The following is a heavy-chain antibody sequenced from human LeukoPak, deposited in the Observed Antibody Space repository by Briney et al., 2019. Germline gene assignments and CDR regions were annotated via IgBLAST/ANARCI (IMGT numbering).Heavy chain of an antibody. J-gene: IGHJ4*02. CDR1: GFTFSSYA. D-gene: IGHD3-22*01. CDR2: ISGSGGST. Sequence: GGSLRLSCEVSGFTFSSYAMSWVRQAPGKGLEWVSAISGSGGSTYYADSVKGRFTISRDNSKNTLYLQMNSLRAEDTAVYYCATPAGGYSSYYFDYWGQGTLVTVSS. CDR3: ATPAGGYSSYYFDY. V-gene: IGHV3-23*01.